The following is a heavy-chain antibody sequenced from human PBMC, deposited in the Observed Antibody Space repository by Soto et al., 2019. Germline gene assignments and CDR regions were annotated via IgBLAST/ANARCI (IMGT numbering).Heavy chain of an antibody. CDR3: VRVRFSYDTSGYSYSAPFRGMDV. CDR1: GGNIVSRGGC. J-gene: IGHJ6*02. D-gene: IGHD3-22*01. CDR2: VHHNGRT. Sequence: QTQCLTSSVAGGNIVSRGGCWILNRKRRGKGLEWIGKVHHNGRTNSNPSLKSRVTISIDKSKNHFSLNLTSVTAADTAVYYCVRVRFSYDTSGYSYSAPFRGMDVWGQATTVTGSS. V-gene: IGHV4-30-2*01.